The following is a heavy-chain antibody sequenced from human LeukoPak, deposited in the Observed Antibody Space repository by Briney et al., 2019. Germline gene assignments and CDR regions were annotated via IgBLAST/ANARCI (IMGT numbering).Heavy chain of an antibody. D-gene: IGHD2-15*01. J-gene: IGHJ5*01. V-gene: IGHV4-59*01. CDR3: ARGSYCSCGTCMFDS. CDR1: GGSISTYY. CDR2: IYHSGST. Sequence: SETLSLTCTVSGGSISTYYWNWIRQSPGKGLNWIWHIYHSGSTNYNPSLKSRVTISVDTSKNEFSLKLSSVTAADTAVYFCARGSYCSCGTCMFDSWGQGTLVTVSS.